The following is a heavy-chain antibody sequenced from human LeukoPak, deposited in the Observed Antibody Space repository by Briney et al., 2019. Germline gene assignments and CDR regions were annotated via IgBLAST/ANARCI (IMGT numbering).Heavy chain of an antibody. V-gene: IGHV3-30-3*01. CDR1: GFTFSSFT. CDR3: VKDGGRRMVEYYFDS. D-gene: IGHD3-10*01. J-gene: IGHJ4*02. CDR2: VSTDGSNQ. Sequence: PGGSLRLSCVASGFTFSSFTMTWVRQAPGKGLEWVAVVSTDGSNQYYADSVKGRFTISRDNSKNTLYLQMNSLRAEDTAVYYCVKDGGRRMVEYYFDSWGQGTLVTVSS.